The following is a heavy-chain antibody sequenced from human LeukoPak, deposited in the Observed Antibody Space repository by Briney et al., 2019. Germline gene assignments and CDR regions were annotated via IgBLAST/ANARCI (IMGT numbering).Heavy chain of an antibody. CDR3: AHRRRCSSTSCYDDAFDI. CDR1: GFSLSTSGVG. V-gene: IGHV2-5*02. J-gene: IGHJ3*02. Sequence: ESGPTLVKPTQTLTLTCTFSGFSLSTSGVGVGWIRQPPGKALEWLALIYWDDDKRYSPSLKSRLTVTKDTSKNQVVLTMTNMDPVDTATYYCAHRRRCSSTSCYDDAFDIWGQGTMVTVSS. D-gene: IGHD2-2*01. CDR2: IYWDDDK.